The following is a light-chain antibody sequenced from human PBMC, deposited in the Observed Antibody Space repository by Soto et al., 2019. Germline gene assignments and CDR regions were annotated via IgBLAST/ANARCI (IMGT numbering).Light chain of an antibody. CDR3: QQSYTTVFT. J-gene: IGKJ3*01. V-gene: IGKV1-39*01. CDR2: GAS. CDR1: QSIRNC. Sequence: DIQMTQSPSSLSASVGDRVTITCRASQSIRNCLNWYQQKPGKVPNLLIYGASSLQSGVPSTFSGGGSETDFTLTINNLHPEDFASYYGQQSYTTVFTFGPATKVDIK.